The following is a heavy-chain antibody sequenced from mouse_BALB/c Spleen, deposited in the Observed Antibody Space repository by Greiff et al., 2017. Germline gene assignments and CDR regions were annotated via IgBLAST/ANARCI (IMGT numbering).Heavy chain of an antibody. CDR2: ISSGSSTI. J-gene: IGHJ4*01. CDR3: ARGPYYYGKDYAMDY. Sequence: EVQLVESGGGLVQPGGSRKLSCAASGFTFSSFGMHWVRQAPEKGLEWVAYISSGSSTIYYADTVKGRFTISRDNPKNTLFLQMTSLRSEDTAMYYCARGPYYYGKDYAMDYWGQGTSVTVSS. D-gene: IGHD1-1*01. CDR1: GFTFSSFG. V-gene: IGHV5-17*02.